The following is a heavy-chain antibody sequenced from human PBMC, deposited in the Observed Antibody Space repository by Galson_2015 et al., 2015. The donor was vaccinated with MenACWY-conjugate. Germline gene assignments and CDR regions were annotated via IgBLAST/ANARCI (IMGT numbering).Heavy chain of an antibody. V-gene: IGHV3-23*01. CDR3: ANAGVVATRHSQIDY. Sequence: SLRLSCAASGFIFSSSAMGCGRQGPAKGLEWVSVVSGSLGSTYYADSVKGRFTISRDNAKNTLYLQMNSLRAEDTAVYYCANAGVVATRHSQIDYWGQGTLVTVSS. J-gene: IGHJ4*02. CDR2: VSGSLGST. CDR1: GFIFSSSA. D-gene: IGHD5-12*01.